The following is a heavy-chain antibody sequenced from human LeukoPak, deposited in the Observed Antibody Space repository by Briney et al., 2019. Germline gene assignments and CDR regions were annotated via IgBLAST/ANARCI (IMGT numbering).Heavy chain of an antibody. Sequence: GGSLRLSCAASGLTVSSNYMSWVRQAPGKGLEWVPVIYSGGSTYYADSVKGRFTISRDNSKNTLYLQMNSLRAEDTAVYYCARDRAAVAYWYFDLWGRGTLVTVSS. CDR2: IYSGGST. CDR1: GLTVSSNY. J-gene: IGHJ2*01. V-gene: IGHV3-53*01. CDR3: ARDRAAVAYWYFDL. D-gene: IGHD6-19*01.